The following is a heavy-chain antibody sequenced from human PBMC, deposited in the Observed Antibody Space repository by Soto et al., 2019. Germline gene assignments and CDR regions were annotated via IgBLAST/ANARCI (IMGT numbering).Heavy chain of an antibody. CDR3: ARDRHDSSGYYVQLDY. Sequence: GGSLRLSCAASGFTFSSYSMNWVRQAPGKGLEWVSYISSSSSTIYYADSVKGRFTISRDNAKNSLYLQMNSLRDEDTAVYYCARDRHDSSGYYVQLDYWGQGTLVTVSS. CDR2: ISSSSSTI. D-gene: IGHD3-22*01. CDR1: GFTFSSYS. V-gene: IGHV3-48*02. J-gene: IGHJ4*02.